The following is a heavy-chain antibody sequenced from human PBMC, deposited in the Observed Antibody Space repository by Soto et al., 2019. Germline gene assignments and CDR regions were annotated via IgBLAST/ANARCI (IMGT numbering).Heavy chain of an antibody. CDR3: ARQPPALVLLGY. D-gene: IGHD3-3*02. Sequence: LTLTCTVSGCSISSSSYYWGWIHQPPGKGLEWIGSIYYSGSTYSNPSLKSRVTISVDTTKNQFSLKLSSGTAADTADYYCARQPPALVLLGYWGQGTLVTVSS. J-gene: IGHJ4*02. CDR1: GCSISSSSYY. V-gene: IGHV4-39*01. CDR2: IYYSGST.